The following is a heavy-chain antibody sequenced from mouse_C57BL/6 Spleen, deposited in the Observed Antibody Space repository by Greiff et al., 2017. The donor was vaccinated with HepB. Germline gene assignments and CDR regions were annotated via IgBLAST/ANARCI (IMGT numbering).Heavy chain of an antibody. CDR2: IDPSDSYT. V-gene: IGHV1-59*01. CDR3: ARSYGSSYDYFDY. J-gene: IGHJ2*01. D-gene: IGHD1-1*01. CDR1: GYTFTSYW. Sequence: QVQLQQSGAELVRPGTSVKLSCKASGYTFTSYWMHWVKQRPGQGLEWIGVIDPSDSYTNYNQKFKGKATLTVDTSSSTAYMQLSSLTSEDSAVYYCARSYGSSYDYFDYWGQGTTLTVSS.